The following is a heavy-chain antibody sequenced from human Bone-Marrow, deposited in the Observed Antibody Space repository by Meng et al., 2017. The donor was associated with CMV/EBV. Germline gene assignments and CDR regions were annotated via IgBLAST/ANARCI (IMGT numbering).Heavy chain of an antibody. CDR2: ISSSSSYI. Sequence: GESLKISCAASGFTFSSYSMNWVRQAPGKGLEWVSSISSSSSYIYYADSVKGRFTISRDNAKNSLYLQMNSLRAEDTAVYYCARDPYYYDSSGYLPGWFDPWGQGTRVTGSS. J-gene: IGHJ5*02. CDR3: ARDPYYYDSSGYLPGWFDP. CDR1: GFTFSSYS. V-gene: IGHV3-21*01. D-gene: IGHD3-22*01.